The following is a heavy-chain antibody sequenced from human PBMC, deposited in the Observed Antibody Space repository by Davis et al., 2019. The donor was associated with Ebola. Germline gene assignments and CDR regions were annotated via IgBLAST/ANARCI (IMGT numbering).Heavy chain of an antibody. Sequence: PSETLSLTCTVSGGSISSYYWSWIRQPPGKGLEWIGYIYYSGSTNYNPSLKSRVTISVDTSKNQFSLKLSSVTAADTAVYYCARSRSMKGGYFDYWGQGTLVTVSS. D-gene: IGHD2/OR15-2a*01. CDR1: GGSISSYY. J-gene: IGHJ4*02. CDR3: ARSRSMKGGYFDY. CDR2: IYYSGST. V-gene: IGHV4-59*01.